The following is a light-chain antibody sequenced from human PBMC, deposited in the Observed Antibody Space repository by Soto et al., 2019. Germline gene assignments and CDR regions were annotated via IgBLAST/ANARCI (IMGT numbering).Light chain of an antibody. V-gene: IGLV2-11*01. J-gene: IGLJ1*01. CDR1: GSDVGGYNY. CDR2: DVT. CDR3: CSYAGGYTHYV. Sequence: QSALTQPRSVSGSPGQSVTLSCTGTGSDVGGYNYVSWYQHHPGKAPKLMIYDVTKRPSGVPDRFSGSKSGSTASLTISGLQTEDEADYYCCSYAGGYTHYVFGTGTKLTVL.